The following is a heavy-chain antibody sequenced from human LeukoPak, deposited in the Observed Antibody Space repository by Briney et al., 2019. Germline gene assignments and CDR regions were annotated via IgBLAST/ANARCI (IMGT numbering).Heavy chain of an antibody. CDR2: VGISSGNT. CDR3: ARDTKYAFDN. Sequence: GGSLRLSCAASGFTFSDYSMNWVRQAPGKGLEWISYVGISSGNTEYADSVKGRFTISGDKAKNSLYLQMNSLRVEDTAVYYCARDTKYAFDNWGQGTLVTVSS. V-gene: IGHV3-48*01. CDR1: GFTFSDYS. D-gene: IGHD2-2*01. J-gene: IGHJ4*02.